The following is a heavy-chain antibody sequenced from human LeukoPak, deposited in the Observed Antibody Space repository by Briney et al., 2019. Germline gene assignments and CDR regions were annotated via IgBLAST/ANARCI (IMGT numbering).Heavy chain of an antibody. J-gene: IGHJ5*02. CDR1: GFTFSSYA. V-gene: IGHV3-23*01. CDR2: ISGSGGST. D-gene: IGHD1-7*01. Sequence: GGSLRLSCAASGFTFSSYAMSWVRQAPGKGLEWVSAISGSGGSTYYADSVKGRFTISRDNSKNTLYLQMNSLRAEDTAVYYCAKDRGWLELWNWFDPWGQGTLVTVSS. CDR3: AKDRGWLELWNWFDP.